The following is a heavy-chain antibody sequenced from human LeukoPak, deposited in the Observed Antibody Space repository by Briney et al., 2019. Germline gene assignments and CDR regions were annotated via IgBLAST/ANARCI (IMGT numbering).Heavy chain of an antibody. Sequence: PSETLSLTCTVSGGSISSSSHYWGWIRQPPGKGLDWIGSIYYSGSTYDNPSLKSRVTISVDTSKNQFSLKLSSVTAADTAVYYCARLLYDSRGYYYFDSWGQGTLVIVSS. D-gene: IGHD3-22*01. CDR3: ARLLYDSRGYYYFDS. CDR1: GGSISSSSHY. J-gene: IGHJ4*02. V-gene: IGHV4-39*01. CDR2: IYYSGST.